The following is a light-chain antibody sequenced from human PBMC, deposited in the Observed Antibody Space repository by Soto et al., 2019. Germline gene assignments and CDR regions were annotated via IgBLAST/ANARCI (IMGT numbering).Light chain of an antibody. CDR3: SSYTSSNSYV. CDR1: SSVVGAYNS. CDR2: DVS. J-gene: IGLJ1*01. V-gene: IGLV2-14*01. Sequence: SVLTQPASVSGSPGQSIAISCTGTSSVVGAYNSVSWYQQYPGKAPKLMIHDVSNRPSGVSDRFSGSKSGNTASLTISGLQAEDEADYYCSSYTSSNSYVFGSGTKVTVL.